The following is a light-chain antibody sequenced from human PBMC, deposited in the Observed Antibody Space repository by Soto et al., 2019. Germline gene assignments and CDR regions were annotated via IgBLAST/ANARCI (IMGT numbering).Light chain of an antibody. CDR3: QQYNKWPLFT. CDR1: QSVGSN. J-gene: IGKJ3*01. V-gene: IGKV3-15*01. Sequence: IVLTQSPAILSVSPGRGATLSWRASQSVGSNLAWYQQRPGQAPRLLIYSASTRATGIPARFSGSGSGTEFTLTISSLQPEDFAVYYCQQYNKWPLFTFGPGTRVDIK. CDR2: SAS.